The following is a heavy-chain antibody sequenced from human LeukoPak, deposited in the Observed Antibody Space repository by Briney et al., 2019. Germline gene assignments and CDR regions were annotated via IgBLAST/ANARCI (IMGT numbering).Heavy chain of an antibody. CDR2: ISDSGGST. CDR3: AKQDPSSSGWYP. CDR1: GFTFNRYA. D-gene: IGHD6-19*01. V-gene: IGHV3-23*01. J-gene: IGHJ5*02. Sequence: GGSLRLSCAASGFTFNRYAMSWVRQAPGKGLEWVSAISDSGGSTYYTDSVKGRFTTSRDNFKNTLYLQMNSLRAEDTAVYYCAKQDPSSSGWYPWGQGTLVTVSS.